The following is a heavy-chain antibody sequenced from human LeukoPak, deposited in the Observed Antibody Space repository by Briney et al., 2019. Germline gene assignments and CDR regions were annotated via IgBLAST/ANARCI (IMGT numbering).Heavy chain of an antibody. CDR2: ISSSSSTI. D-gene: IGHD5-12*01. Sequence: GGSLRLSCAASGFTFSSYSMNWVRQAPGKGLEWVSYISSSSSTIYYADSVKGRFTISRDNAKNSLYLQMNSLRAEDTAVYYCASGLPWVAMSTWGQGTLVTVSS. J-gene: IGHJ4*02. CDR3: ASGLPWVAMST. CDR1: GFTFSSYS. V-gene: IGHV3-48*04.